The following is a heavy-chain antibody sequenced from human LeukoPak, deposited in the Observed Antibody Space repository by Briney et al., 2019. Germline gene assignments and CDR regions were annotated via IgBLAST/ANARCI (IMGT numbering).Heavy chain of an antibody. V-gene: IGHV4-39*07. CDR2: IYYSGST. D-gene: IGHD6-19*01. CDR3: ARELKPPILGRQWPFDY. CDR1: GGSISSSSYY. Sequence: SETLSLTCTVSGGSISSSSYYWGWIRQPPGKGLEWIGSIYYSGSTYYNPSLKSRVTISVDTSKNQFSLKLSSVTAADTAVYYCARELKPPILGRQWPFDYWGQGTLVTVSS. J-gene: IGHJ4*02.